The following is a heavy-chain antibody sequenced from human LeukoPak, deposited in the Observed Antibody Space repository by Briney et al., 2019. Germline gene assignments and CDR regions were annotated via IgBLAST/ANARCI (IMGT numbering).Heavy chain of an antibody. CDR2: IYYSGAT. V-gene: IGHV4-59*12. CDR3: ARERYSYGLRLFDY. J-gene: IGHJ4*02. CDR1: GGSISGYY. D-gene: IGHD5-18*01. Sequence: PSETLSLTCTVSGGSISGYYWSWIRQPPGKGLEWIAYIYYSGATNYNPSLKSRVTMSVDTSKNQFSLKLSSVTAADTAVYYCARERYSYGLRLFDYWGQGTLVTVSS.